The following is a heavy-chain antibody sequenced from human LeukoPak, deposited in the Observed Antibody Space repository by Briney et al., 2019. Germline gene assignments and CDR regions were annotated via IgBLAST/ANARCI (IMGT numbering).Heavy chain of an antibody. CDR1: GGSFSGYY. D-gene: IGHD3-16*01. J-gene: IGHJ4*02. Sequence: SETLSLTCAVYGGSFSGYYWSWIRQPPGKGLEWIGEINHSGSTNYNPSLKSRVTISVDTSKNQFSLKLSSVTAADTAVYYCAARRGLRLGESRAFDYWGQGTLVTVSS. V-gene: IGHV4-34*01. CDR3: AARRGLRLGESRAFDY. CDR2: INHSGST.